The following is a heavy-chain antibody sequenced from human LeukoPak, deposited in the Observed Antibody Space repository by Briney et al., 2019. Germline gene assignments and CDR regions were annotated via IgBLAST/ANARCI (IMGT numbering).Heavy chain of an antibody. Sequence: SETLSLTCTVSGGSISSGGYYWSWIRQHPGKGLEWIGYIYYSGSTYYNPSLKSRVTISVDTSKNQFSLKLSSVTAADTAVYYCARGLVVPAAIGIYWFDPGAREPWSPSPQ. D-gene: IGHD2-2*01. CDR1: GGSISSGGYY. CDR2: IYYSGST. J-gene: IGHJ5*02. CDR3: ARGLVVPAAIGIYWFDP. V-gene: IGHV4-31*03.